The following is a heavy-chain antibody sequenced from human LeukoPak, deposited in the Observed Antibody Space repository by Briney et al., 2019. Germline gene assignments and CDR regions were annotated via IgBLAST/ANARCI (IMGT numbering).Heavy chain of an antibody. V-gene: IGHV3-21*01. Sequence: PGGSLRLSCAASGFTFSSYCMNWVRQAPGKGLEWVSSISSSSNYIYYADSVKGRFTISRDNAKNSLYLQMNSLRAEDTAVYYCARFGGEFGVFDYWGQGTLVTVSS. J-gene: IGHJ4*02. CDR3: ARFGGEFGVFDY. CDR1: GFTFSSYC. CDR2: ISSSSNYI. D-gene: IGHD3-16*01.